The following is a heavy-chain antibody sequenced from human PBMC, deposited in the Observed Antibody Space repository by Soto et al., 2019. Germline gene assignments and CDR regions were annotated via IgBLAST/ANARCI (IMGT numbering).Heavy chain of an antibody. Sequence: ALVKGYCTSAGSALTVVFGRWGRQAPGKGLEWMGGFDPEDGETIYAQKFQGIVTMTEDTSTDTAYMELSSLRSEDTAVYHCATPQPYWDNRVDPCGQEPLFTV. D-gene: IGHD2-8*02. J-gene: IGHJ5*02. CDR1: GSALTVVF. CDR3: ATPQPYWDNRVDP. CDR2: FDPEDGET. V-gene: IGHV1-24*01.